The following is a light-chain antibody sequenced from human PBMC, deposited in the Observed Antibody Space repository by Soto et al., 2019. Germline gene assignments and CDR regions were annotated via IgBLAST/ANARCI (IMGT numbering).Light chain of an antibody. CDR3: HQYGGPPRT. CDR1: QSVTSNS. J-gene: IGKJ1*01. Sequence: IVLTQSAGTLSLSLGERATLSCGASQSVTSNSLSWYQQKPGQAPRLLIYGASTRVTGIPDRFSGSGSGTEFTFTISRLEPEDFALYYCHQYGGPPRTFGQGTKVYIK. CDR2: GAS. V-gene: IGKV3-20*01.